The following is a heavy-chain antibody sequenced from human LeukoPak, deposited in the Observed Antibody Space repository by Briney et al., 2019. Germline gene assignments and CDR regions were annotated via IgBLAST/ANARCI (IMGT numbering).Heavy chain of an antibody. CDR2: IYHSGST. CDR3: ARDRGYGDGDYYYGMDV. V-gene: IGHV4-4*02. J-gene: IGHJ6*02. D-gene: IGHD4-17*01. Sequence: PSGTLSLTCAVSGGSISSSNWWSWVRQPPGKGLEWIGEIYHSGSTNYNPSLKSRVTISVDKSKNQFSLKLSSVTAADTAVYYCARDRGYGDGDYYYGMDVWGQGTTVTVSS. CDR1: GGSISSSNW.